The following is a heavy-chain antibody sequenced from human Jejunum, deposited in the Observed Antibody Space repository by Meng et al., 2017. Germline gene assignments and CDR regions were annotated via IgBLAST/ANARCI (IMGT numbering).Heavy chain of an antibody. CDR2: INGGNGVT. Sequence: QVQLAQSGAEGKKPGASARGSCKAAGYTCTRYTRHRVRQAPGQGLEGMGWINGGNGVTKSSQNFQDRVTITRDTSTNTAYMELSGLRSEDTAVYYCARVVIIVSGYYFDYWGQGTLVTVSS. CDR1: GYTCTRYT. D-gene: IGHD3-16*02. V-gene: IGHV1-3*01. CDR3: ARVVIIVSGYYFDY. J-gene: IGHJ4*02.